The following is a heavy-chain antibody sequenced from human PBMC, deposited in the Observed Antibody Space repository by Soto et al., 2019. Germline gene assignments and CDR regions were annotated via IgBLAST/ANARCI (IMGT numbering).Heavy chain of an antibody. CDR3: ARDPRIATINWFDP. CDR2: ISAHNGNT. D-gene: IGHD6-13*01. CDR1: GYTFTSYG. V-gene: IGHV1-18*01. Sequence: ASVKVSCKASGYTFTSYGISWLRQSPGQGLEWMGWISAHNGNTKYAQKLQGRVTMTTDTSTSTAYMELRSLRSDDTAVYYCARDPRIATINWFDPWGQGTLVTVSS. J-gene: IGHJ5*02.